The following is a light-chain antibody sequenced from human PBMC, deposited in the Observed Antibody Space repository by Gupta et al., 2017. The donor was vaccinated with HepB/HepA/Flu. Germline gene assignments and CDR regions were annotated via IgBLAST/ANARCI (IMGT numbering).Light chain of an antibody. Sequence: QSVLTQPPSVSAAPGPKVTISCSGSSSNIGNNYVSWYQQRPGTAPKLLIYDNNNRHSGIPDRFSGSKSGTSATLDITGLQTGEEADYYCGAGDGRRSVYVFGPGTEVTVL. CDR2: DNN. CDR3: GAGDGRRSVYV. CDR1: SSNIGNNY. J-gene: IGLJ1*01. V-gene: IGLV1-51*01.